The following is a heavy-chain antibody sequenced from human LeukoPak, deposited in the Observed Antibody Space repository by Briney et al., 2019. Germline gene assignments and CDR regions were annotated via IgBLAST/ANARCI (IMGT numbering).Heavy chain of an antibody. J-gene: IGHJ4*02. V-gene: IGHV1-2*02. CDR2: INPNSGGT. Sequence: ASVKVSCKASGYTFTGYYMHWVRQAPGRGLEWMGWINPNSGGTNYAQKFQGRVTMTRDTSISTAYMELSRLRSDDTAVYYCARITAAGSNDAFDYWGQGTLVTVSS. CDR3: ARITAAGSNDAFDY. D-gene: IGHD6-13*01. CDR1: GYTFTGYY.